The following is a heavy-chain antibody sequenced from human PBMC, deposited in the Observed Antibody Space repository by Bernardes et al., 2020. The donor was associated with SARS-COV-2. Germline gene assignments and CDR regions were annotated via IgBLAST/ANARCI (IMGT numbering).Heavy chain of an antibody. CDR3: AKDRYTPLVRPTWFFDF. J-gene: IGHJ2*01. CDR2: LGGSGSEPT. D-gene: IGHD1-26*01. V-gene: IGHV3-23*01. Sequence: GGSLLLSCAASGFIFQNYAMTWVRQAPGPGLAWVASLGGSGSEPTSYVDSVKGRFTISRDNSRNALFLQMSSLRAEDTAVYSCAKDRYTPLVRPTWFFDFWGRGTLVTVSS. CDR1: GFIFQNYA.